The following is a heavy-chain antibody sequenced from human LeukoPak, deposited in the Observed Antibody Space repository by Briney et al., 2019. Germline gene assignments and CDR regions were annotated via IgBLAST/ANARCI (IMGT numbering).Heavy chain of an antibody. CDR2: IIPIFGTA. V-gene: IGHV1-69*13. Sequence: SVKASCKASGGTFSSYAISWVRQAPGQGLEWMGGIIPIFGTANYAQKFQGRVTITADESTSTAYMELSSLRSEDTAVYYCARGETDIVATIERREVLALLDYWGQGTLVTVSS. D-gene: IGHD5-12*01. CDR3: ARGETDIVATIERREVLALLDY. CDR1: GGTFSSYA. J-gene: IGHJ4*02.